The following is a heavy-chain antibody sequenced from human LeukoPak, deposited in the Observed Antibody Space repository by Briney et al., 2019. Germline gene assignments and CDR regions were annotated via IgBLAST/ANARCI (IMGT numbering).Heavy chain of an antibody. J-gene: IGHJ4*02. CDR1: GYTFTGYY. Sequence: GASVEVSCKASGYTFTGYYMHWVRQAPGQGLEWVGRINPNSGGTNYAQKFQGRVTMTRDTSISTAYMELSRLRSDDTAVYYCARTSRGYSGYDDFDYWGQGTLVTVSS. CDR3: ARTSRGYSGYDDFDY. CDR2: INPNSGGT. V-gene: IGHV1-2*06. D-gene: IGHD5-12*01.